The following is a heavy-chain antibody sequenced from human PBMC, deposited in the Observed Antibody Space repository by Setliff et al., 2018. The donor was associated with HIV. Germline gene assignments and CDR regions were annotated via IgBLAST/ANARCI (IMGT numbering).Heavy chain of an antibody. V-gene: IGHV3-53*01. Sequence: GGSLRLSCAASGFTVSSNYMSWVRQAPGKGLEWVSLIYIGGSTYYADSVKGRFTISRDNSKNTLYLQMNSLRAEDTAVYYCARAKTTVTTWWFDPWGQGTLDTVSS. J-gene: IGHJ5*02. CDR2: IYIGGST. CDR3: ARAKTTVTTWWFDP. CDR1: GFTVSSNY. D-gene: IGHD4-17*01.